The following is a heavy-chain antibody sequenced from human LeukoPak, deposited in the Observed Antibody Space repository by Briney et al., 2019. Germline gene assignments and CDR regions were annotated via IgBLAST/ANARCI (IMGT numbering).Heavy chain of an antibody. CDR2: INPDGRDT. CDR3: TSWGDATAEYFQR. V-gene: IGHV3-7*01. J-gene: IGHJ1*01. D-gene: IGHD2-21*02. CDR1: GFTFSSYW. Sequence: GGSLRLSCAASGFTFSSYWMNWVRQAPGKGLEWVAHINPDGRDTYYVDSVKGRFTISRDNAQNSMYLQMNSLRVEDTAVYYCTSWGDATAEYFQRWGQGTLVTVSS.